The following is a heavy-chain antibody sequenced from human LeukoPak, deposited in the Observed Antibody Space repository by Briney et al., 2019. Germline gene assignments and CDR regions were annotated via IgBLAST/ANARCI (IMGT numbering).Heavy chain of an antibody. CDR2: MNPNSGNT. Sequence: GASVKVSCKASGYTFTSYDINWVRQATGQGLEWMGWMNPNSGNTGYAQKFQGRVTITRNTSISTAYMELSSLRSEDTAVYYCARSIGLPGGSRYFCDAFDIWGQGTMVTVSS. J-gene: IGHJ3*02. CDR1: GYTFTSYD. CDR3: ARSIGLPGGSRYFCDAFDI. D-gene: IGHD2-15*01. V-gene: IGHV1-8*03.